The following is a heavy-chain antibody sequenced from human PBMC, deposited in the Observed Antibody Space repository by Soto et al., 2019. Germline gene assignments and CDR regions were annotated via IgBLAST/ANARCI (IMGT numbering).Heavy chain of an antibody. D-gene: IGHD5-18*01. CDR3: AAVVPNVDTAMVTPPSFDY. CDR1: GFTFTSSA. V-gene: IGHV1-58*01. J-gene: IGHJ4*02. CDR2: IVVGSGNT. Sequence: GASVKVSCKASGFTFTSSAVQWVRQARGQRLEWIGWIVVGSGNTNYAQKFQERVTITRDMSTSTAYMVLSSLRSEDTAVYYCAAVVPNVDTAMVTPPSFDYWGQGTLVTVSS.